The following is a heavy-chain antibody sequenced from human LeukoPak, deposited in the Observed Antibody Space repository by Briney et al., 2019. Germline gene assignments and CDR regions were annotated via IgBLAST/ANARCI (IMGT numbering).Heavy chain of an antibody. Sequence: PGGSLRLSCTASGFTFRDYAMSWVRQAPGKRLEWVGFVRSGAYGGTAVYAASVRGRVYISRDDSKSIAYLQLDSLKAEDTAVYYCISAAGDYWGQGALVTVSS. J-gene: IGHJ4*02. CDR1: GFTFRDYA. CDR3: ISAAGDY. V-gene: IGHV3-49*04. CDR2: VRSGAYGGTA.